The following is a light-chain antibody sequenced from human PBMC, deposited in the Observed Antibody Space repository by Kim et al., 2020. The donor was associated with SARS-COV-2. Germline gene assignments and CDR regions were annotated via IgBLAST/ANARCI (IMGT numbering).Light chain of an antibody. CDR1: QDISHH. V-gene: IGKV1-16*01. J-gene: IGKJ1*01. Sequence: ASVGDRIIITCRASQDISHHLTWFQQKPGKAPKSLISAASNLQSGVPSGFSGSGSGTDFTLTINALQPEDFATYYCQQYHSNPPTFGHGTKVDIK. CDR3: QQYHSNPPT. CDR2: AAS.